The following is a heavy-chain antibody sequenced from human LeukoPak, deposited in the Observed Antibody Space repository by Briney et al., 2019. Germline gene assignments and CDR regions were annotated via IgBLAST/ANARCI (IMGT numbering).Heavy chain of an antibody. Sequence: GGSLRLSCAASGFTFSSYWMSWVRQAPGKGLEWVANMKQDGSEKYYVDSVKGRFTISRDNAKNSLYLQMNSLRAEDTAVYYCARVGATYHFDYWGQGTLVTVSS. D-gene: IGHD1-26*01. CDR1: GFTFSSYW. V-gene: IGHV3-7*03. J-gene: IGHJ4*02. CDR2: MKQDGSEK. CDR3: ARVGATYHFDY.